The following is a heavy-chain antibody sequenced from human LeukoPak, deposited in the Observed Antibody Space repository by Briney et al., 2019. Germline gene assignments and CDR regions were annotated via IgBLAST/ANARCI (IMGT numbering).Heavy chain of an antibody. CDR3: TMYYYDSSGYYSPDFDY. Sequence: GGSLRLSCAASGFTFSNAWMSWVRQAPGKGLEWVGRIKSKTDGGTTDYAAPVKGRLTISRDDSKNTLYLQMNSLKTEDTAVYYCTMYYYDSSGYYSPDFDYWGQGTLVTVSS. J-gene: IGHJ4*02. D-gene: IGHD3-22*01. CDR1: GFTFSNAW. V-gene: IGHV3-15*01. CDR2: IKSKTDGGTT.